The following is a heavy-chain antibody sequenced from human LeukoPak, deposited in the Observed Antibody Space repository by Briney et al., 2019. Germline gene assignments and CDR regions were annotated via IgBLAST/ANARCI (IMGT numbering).Heavy chain of an antibody. CDR2: MNPNSGNT. J-gene: IGHJ4*02. V-gene: IGHV1-8*01. D-gene: IGHD3-3*01. Sequence: GASVKVSRKASGYTFTSYDINWVRQATGQGLEWVGWMNPNSGNTGYAQKFQGRVTMTRNTSISTAYMELSILRSEDTAVYYCARADRGVEWFRAVYYFDYWGQAALITVSS. CDR1: GYTFTSYD. CDR3: ARADRGVEWFRAVYYFDY.